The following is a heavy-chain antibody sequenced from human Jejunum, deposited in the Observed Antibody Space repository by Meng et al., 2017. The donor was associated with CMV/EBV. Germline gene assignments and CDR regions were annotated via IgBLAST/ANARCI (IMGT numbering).Heavy chain of an antibody. J-gene: IGHJ4*02. Sequence: NWDRQGPGKGQERDVRNKTRAEGGTEDDAAPVKGRFNSLRDESEDTLNLQMNSLKTEDTAVYYCTKLSLWYCSNTITSCFRKNGESYWGQGTLVTVSS. CDR3: TKLSLWYCSNTITSCFRKNGESY. D-gene: IGHD2-2*01. V-gene: IGHV3-15*07. CDR2: NKTRAEGGTE.